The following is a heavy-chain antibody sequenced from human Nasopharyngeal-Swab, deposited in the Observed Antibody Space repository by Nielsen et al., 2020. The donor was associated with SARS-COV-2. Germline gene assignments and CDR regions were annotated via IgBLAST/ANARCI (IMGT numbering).Heavy chain of an antibody. J-gene: IGHJ4*02. CDR1: GGTFSSYA. CDR2: IIPIFGTA. Sequence: SVKVSCKASGGTFSSYAISWVRQAPGQGLEWMGGIIPIFGTANYEQKFQGRVTITADESTSTAYMELSSLRSEDTAVYYCARVRDCGGDCYYRYYFDYWGQGTLVTVSS. D-gene: IGHD2-21*02. CDR3: ARVRDCGGDCYYRYYFDY. V-gene: IGHV1-69*13.